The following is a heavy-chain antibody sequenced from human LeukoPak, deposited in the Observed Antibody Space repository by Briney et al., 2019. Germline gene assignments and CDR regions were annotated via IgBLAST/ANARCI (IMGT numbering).Heavy chain of an antibody. Sequence: GGSLRLSSAASGFTFSNYGVHWVRQAPGKGLEWVSFIRFDGSNKYYADSVKGRFTISRDSSKNTLYLQMNSLRAEDTAVYYCAKGGSYRSQPYFDYWGQGTPVTVSS. J-gene: IGHJ4*02. V-gene: IGHV3-30*02. D-gene: IGHD3-16*02. CDR1: GFTFSNYG. CDR2: IRFDGSNK. CDR3: AKGGSYRSQPYFDY.